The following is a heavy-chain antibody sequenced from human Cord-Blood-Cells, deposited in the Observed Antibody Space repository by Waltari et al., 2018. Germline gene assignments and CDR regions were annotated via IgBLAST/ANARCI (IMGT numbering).Heavy chain of an antibody. J-gene: IGHJ4*02. V-gene: IGHV4-38-2*02. Sequence: QVQLQESGPGLVKPSETLSLTCTVSGYSISSGYYWGWIRQPPGKGLEWIGSIYHSGSTYYTPSLKSRVTISVDTSKNQFSLKLGSVTAADTAVYYCARVGGFGSGSYYFDYWGQGTLVTVSS. CDR3: ARVGGFGSGSYYFDY. CDR1: GYSISSGYY. D-gene: IGHD3-10*01. CDR2: IYHSGST.